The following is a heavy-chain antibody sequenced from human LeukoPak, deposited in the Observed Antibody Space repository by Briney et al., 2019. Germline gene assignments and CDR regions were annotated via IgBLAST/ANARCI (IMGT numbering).Heavy chain of an antibody. D-gene: IGHD6-13*01. CDR1: GGSFSGYY. V-gene: IGHV4-34*01. CDR2: INHSGST. J-gene: IGHJ4*02. Sequence: SETLSLNCAVYGGSFSGYYWSWIRHPPGKGLVWLGAINHSGSTNYNPSLKRRFIISVDTYKNQISLKLSSVTAADTAVYYCARANVMHSSSWYVSWRRYFDYWGQGTLVTVSS. CDR3: ARANVMHSSSWYVSWRRYFDY.